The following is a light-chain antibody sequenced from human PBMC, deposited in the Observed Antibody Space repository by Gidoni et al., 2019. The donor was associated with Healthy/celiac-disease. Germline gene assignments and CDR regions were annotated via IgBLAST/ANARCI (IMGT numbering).Light chain of an antibody. CDR1: QDISNY. CDR2: DAS. CDR3: QQYDNLPS. Sequence: DIKMTQSHSSLSASVGDRVTITCQASQDISNYLNWYQQKPGKAPKLLIYDASNLETGVPSRFSGSGSGTDFTFTISSLQPEDIATYYCQQYDNLPSFGGGTKVEIK. V-gene: IGKV1-33*01. J-gene: IGKJ4*01.